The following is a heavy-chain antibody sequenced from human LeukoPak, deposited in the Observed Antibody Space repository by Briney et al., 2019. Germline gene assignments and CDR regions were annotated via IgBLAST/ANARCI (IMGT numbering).Heavy chain of an antibody. CDR2: IYHSGST. D-gene: IGHD3-3*01. CDR1: GYSISSGYY. V-gene: IGHV4-38-2*01. CDR3: ASTIFGVAFDY. J-gene: IGHJ4*02. Sequence: SETLSLTFAVSGYSISSGYYWGWIRQPPGKGLEWIGSIYHSGSTYYNPSLKSRVTISVDTSKNQFSLKLSSVTAADTAVYYCASTIFGVAFDYWGQGTLVTVSS.